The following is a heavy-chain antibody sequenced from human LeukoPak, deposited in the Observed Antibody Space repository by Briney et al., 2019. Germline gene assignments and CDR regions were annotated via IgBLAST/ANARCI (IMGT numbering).Heavy chain of an antibody. D-gene: IGHD1-26*01. CDR1: GFTFSSYA. Sequence: GGSLRLSCAASGFTFSSYAMSWVRQAPGKGLEWVSAISGSGGSTYYADSVKGRFTISRDNSKNTLFLQMTSLRAEDTAVYYCAKHPGDFTGIVNYYYMDLWGKGTTVTVSS. V-gene: IGHV3-23*01. CDR3: AKHPGDFTGIVNYYYMDL. CDR2: ISGSGGST. J-gene: IGHJ6*03.